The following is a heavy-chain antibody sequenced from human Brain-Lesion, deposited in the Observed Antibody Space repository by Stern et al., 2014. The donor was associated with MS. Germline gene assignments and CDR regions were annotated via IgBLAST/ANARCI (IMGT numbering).Heavy chain of an antibody. CDR2: IREDGGET. D-gene: IGHD2/OR15-2a*01. CDR3: ARHLAFEFAP. Sequence: VQLVESGGGLVRPGESLTLSCVAYGFTFSRYWMTWDRQAPGKGLDWVANIREDGGETYSVDSAKARFTISPDNAKKSLFPQKNSLRVEDTAVYYCARHLAFEFAPLGQGTLVPVSS. V-gene: IGHV3-7*01. CDR1: GFTFSRYW. J-gene: IGHJ5*02.